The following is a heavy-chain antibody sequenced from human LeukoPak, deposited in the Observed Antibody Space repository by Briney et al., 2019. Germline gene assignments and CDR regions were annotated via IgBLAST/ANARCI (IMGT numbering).Heavy chain of an antibody. V-gene: IGHV4-34*01. CDR3: ARDSPKYLGGKSYAFVGACYFDL. Sequence: SETLSLTCAVYRGSFSAYYWNWIRQPPGKGLEWIGEINPSGSTNYNPSLKSRVSISVDTSKNQFSLKLTSVTAADTAVYYCARDSPKYLGGKSYAFVGACYFDLWGRGTLVTVSS. CDR2: INPSGST. J-gene: IGHJ2*01. D-gene: IGHD5-18*01. CDR1: RGSFSAYY.